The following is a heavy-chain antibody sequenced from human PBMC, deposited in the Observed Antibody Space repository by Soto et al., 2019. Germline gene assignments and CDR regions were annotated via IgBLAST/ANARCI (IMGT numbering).Heavy chain of an antibody. Sequence: QITLKESGPTLVKPTQPLTLTCTFAGFSLSTSGVGVGWIRQPPGKALEWLALIYWNDDKPYSPSLKSRLTITNDTTKNKVVLTMTNMDPVDTATYYCARDDFWRGSHLFDPWGQGTLVTVSS. CDR1: GFSLSTSGVG. J-gene: IGHJ5*02. V-gene: IGHV2-5*01. CDR2: IYWNDDK. CDR3: ARDDFWRGSHLFDP. D-gene: IGHD3-3*01.